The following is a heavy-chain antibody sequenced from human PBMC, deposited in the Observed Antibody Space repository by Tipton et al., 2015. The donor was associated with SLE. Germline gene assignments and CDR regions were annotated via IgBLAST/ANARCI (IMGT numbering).Heavy chain of an antibody. CDR3: AKDRSIAAAGPGDY. D-gene: IGHD6-13*01. Sequence: SLRLSCAASGFTFSASGMHWVRLTPGKGLEWVAIISSDGNYKFYLDSVEGRFTISRDNSKNTLYLQMNSLRAEDTAVYYCAKDRSIAAAGPGDYWGQGTLVTVSS. J-gene: IGHJ4*02. CDR1: GFTFSASG. V-gene: IGHV3-30*18. CDR2: ISSDGNYK.